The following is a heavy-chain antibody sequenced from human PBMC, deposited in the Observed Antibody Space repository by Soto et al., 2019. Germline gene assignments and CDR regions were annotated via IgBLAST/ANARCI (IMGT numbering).Heavy chain of an antibody. D-gene: IGHD2-15*01. J-gene: IGHJ4*02. V-gene: IGHV1-18*01. Sequence: VQLVQSGAEVKKPGASVKVSCKASGYTFTSYGISWVRQAPGQGLEWMGRISAYNDNTNYAQTFQGRVTMTTDTSTSTAYMELRSLRSDDTAVYYCARGKYTPQNCSGGSCYSGFDYGGQGTLVTVSS. CDR2: ISAYNDNT. CDR3: ARGKYTPQNCSGGSCYSGFDY. CDR1: GYTFTSYG.